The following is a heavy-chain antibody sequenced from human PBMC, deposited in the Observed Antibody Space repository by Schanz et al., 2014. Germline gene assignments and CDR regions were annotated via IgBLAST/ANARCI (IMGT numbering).Heavy chain of an antibody. CDR2: ISHDGHRD. CDR3: ARGREVVAKIFDV. D-gene: IGHD3-22*01. CDR1: GFTFHTYD. V-gene: IGHV3-30-3*01. J-gene: IGHJ3*01. Sequence: QVFLAESGGGVVQPGRSLRLSCAASGFTFHTYDMHWVRQAPGKGLEWVAQISHDGHRDFYADSVNGRFTISRDNAKNSLYLQMNSLRAEDTGVYYCARGREVVAKIFDVWGQGTMVTVSS.